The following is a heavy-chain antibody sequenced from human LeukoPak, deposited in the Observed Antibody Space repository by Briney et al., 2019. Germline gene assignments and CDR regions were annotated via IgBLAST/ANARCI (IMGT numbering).Heavy chain of an antibody. CDR2: IKQDGTEK. CDR3: AKLAKYFYGSETYYFFEH. CDR1: GFTFSHAW. V-gene: IGHV3-7*01. Sequence: PGGSLRLSCAVSGFTFSHAWMSWVRQAPGKGLEWVANIKQDGTEKYYVGSVKGRFTISRENAENSLYLQMNSLRVEDTAVYYCAKLAKYFYGSETYYFFEHWGQGTPVTASS. D-gene: IGHD3-10*01. J-gene: IGHJ4*02.